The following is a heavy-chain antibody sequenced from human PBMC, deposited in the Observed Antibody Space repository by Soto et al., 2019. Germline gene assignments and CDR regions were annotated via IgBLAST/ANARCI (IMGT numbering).Heavy chain of an antibody. J-gene: IGHJ4*02. CDR3: VRRRVMITFGGVIVIDD. V-gene: IGHV1-8*01. D-gene: IGHD3-16*02. Sequence: ASVKVSCKASGYTFTSYDINWVRQATGQGLEWMGWINPNTGYTDYAQKFQDRVTMTGNTSITTAYMELSSLRSEDTAVYYCVRRRVMITFGGVIVIDDWGQGSRVTVGS. CDR1: GYTFTSYD. CDR2: INPNTGYT.